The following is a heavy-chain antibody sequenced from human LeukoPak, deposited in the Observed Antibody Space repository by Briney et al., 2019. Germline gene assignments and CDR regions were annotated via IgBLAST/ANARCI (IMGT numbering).Heavy chain of an antibody. D-gene: IGHD5-18*01. V-gene: IGHV4-4*02. CDR2: IYHSGST. J-gene: IGHJ4*02. CDR3: ARNVDTAMVDYFDY. Sequence: SETLSLTCAVSGGSISSSNWWSWVCQPPGKGLEWIGEIYHSGSTNYNPSLKSRVTISVDKSKNQFSLKLSSVTAADTAVYYCARNVDTAMVDYFDYWGQGTLVTVSS. CDR1: GGSISSSNW.